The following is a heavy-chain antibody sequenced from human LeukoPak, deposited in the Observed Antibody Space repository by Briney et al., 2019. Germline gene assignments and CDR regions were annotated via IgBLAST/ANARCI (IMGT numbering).Heavy chain of an antibody. V-gene: IGHV3-23*01. J-gene: IGHJ5*01. Sequence: LSGGSLRLSCVASGFSFGNYAMSWVRQAPGKGLQWVSQISGTGGATWYAGFARDRFTISRDNSKKTLYLQMSGPRVEDTAMYYCVKDPRDTYGTNWFVSWGQGTLLIVSS. CDR3: VKDPRDTYGTNWFVS. D-gene: IGHD2-21*01. CDR2: ISGTGGAT. CDR1: GFSFGNYA.